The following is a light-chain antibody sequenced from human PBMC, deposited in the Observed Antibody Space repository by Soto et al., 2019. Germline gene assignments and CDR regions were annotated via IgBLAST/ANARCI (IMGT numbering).Light chain of an antibody. V-gene: IGKV3-20*01. CDR3: QQCGGSPWT. CDR2: GAS. Sequence: EIALTQSPGTRSLSPGERATLSCRASQSVSSSYLAWYQQKPGQAPRLLIYGASSRATGIPDRFSVSGSGTDLTLTIRRLEPEDCDVYYCQQCGGSPWTFGQGTKVEIK. CDR1: QSVSSSY. J-gene: IGKJ1*01.